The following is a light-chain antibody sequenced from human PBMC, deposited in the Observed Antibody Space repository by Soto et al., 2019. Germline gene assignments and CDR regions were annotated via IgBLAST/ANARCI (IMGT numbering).Light chain of an antibody. V-gene: IGKV3-15*01. J-gene: IGKJ1*01. Sequence: EIMMTQSPATLSVSPGERATLSCRASQSVSSSLAGYQQKPGQAPRLLIYGASTRATGIPARFSGSGSGTEFTLTINSRQSEDFAVYYCQQYHNWWTFDQGTKVEIK. CDR2: GAS. CDR1: QSVSSS. CDR3: QQYHNWWT.